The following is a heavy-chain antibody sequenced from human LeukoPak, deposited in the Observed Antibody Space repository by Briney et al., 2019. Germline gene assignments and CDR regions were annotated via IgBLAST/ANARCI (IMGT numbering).Heavy chain of an antibody. CDR1: GFTFSSYA. CDR3: ARGGNQCFDY. D-gene: IGHD6-19*01. Sequence: GGSLRLSCAASGFTFSSYAMHWVRQAPGKGLEWVAVISYDGSNKYYADSVKGRFTISRDNSKNTLYLQMNSLRAEDTAVYYCARGGNQCFDYWGQGTLVTVSS. CDR2: ISYDGSNK. J-gene: IGHJ4*02. V-gene: IGHV3-30-3*01.